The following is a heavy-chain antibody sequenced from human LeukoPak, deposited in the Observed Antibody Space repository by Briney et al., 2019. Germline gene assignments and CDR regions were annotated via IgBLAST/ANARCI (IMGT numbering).Heavy chain of an antibody. CDR1: GFTFSSYA. Sequence: GGSLRLSCAASGFTFSSYAMSWVRQAPGKGLEWVSAISGSGGSTYYADSVKGRFTISRDNSKNTLYLQMNSLRAEDTAVYYCAKEMGGSSYYYYYYMDVWGKGTTVTISS. D-gene: IGHD1-26*01. CDR3: AKEMGGSSYYYYYYMDV. J-gene: IGHJ6*03. V-gene: IGHV3-23*01. CDR2: ISGSGGST.